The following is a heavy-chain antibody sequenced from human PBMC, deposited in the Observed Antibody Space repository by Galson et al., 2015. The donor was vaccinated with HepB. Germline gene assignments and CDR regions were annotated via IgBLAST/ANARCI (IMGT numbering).Heavy chain of an antibody. D-gene: IGHD2-15*01. CDR2: IVVGSGNT. CDR3: AADPGYCSGGSCALYYYYGMDV. CDR1: GFTFTSSA. Sequence: SVKVSCKASGFTFTSSAVQWVRQARGQRLEWIGWIVVGSGNTNYAQKFQERVTITRDMSTSTAYMELSSLRSEDTAVYYCAADPGYCSGGSCALYYYYGMDVWGQGTTVTVSS. V-gene: IGHV1-58*01. J-gene: IGHJ6*02.